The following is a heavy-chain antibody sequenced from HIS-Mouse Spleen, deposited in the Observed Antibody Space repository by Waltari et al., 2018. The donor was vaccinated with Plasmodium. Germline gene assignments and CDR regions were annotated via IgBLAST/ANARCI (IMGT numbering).Heavy chain of an antibody. Sequence: QVQLVQSGAEVKKPGSSVKVSCKASGGTFSSYAISWVRQAPGQGLEWMGRVIPTLGIANYEQKYQGRVTITADKSTSTAYMELSSLRSEDTAVYYCARDYLAGTHSLDAFDIWGQGTMVTVSS. J-gene: IGHJ3*02. CDR1: GGTFSSYA. CDR2: VIPTLGIA. CDR3: ARDYLAGTHSLDAFDI. D-gene: IGHD1-1*01. V-gene: IGHV1-69*04.